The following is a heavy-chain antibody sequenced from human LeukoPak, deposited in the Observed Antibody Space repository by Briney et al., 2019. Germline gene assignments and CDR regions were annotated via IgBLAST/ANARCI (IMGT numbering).Heavy chain of an antibody. CDR2: IYPGDSDT. V-gene: IGHV5-51*01. Sequence: GESLQISCKGSGYSFTSYWIGWVRQMPGKGLEWMGIIYPGDSDTRYAPSFQGQVTISADKSISTAYVQWSSLKASDTAMYYCARRGWASGYFEYWGQGTLVTASS. CDR3: ARRGWASGYFEY. J-gene: IGHJ4*02. D-gene: IGHD1-26*01. CDR1: GYSFTSYW.